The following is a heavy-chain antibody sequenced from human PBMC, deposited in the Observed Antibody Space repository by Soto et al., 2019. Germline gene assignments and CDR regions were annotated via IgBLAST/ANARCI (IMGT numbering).Heavy chain of an antibody. V-gene: IGHV3-74*01. D-gene: IGHD3-22*01. CDR2: NKSDGSST. Sequence: LRLSCAASGFTFSSYWMHWVRQAPGKGLVWVSRNKSDGSSTSYADSVKGRFTISKDNVKNTLYLQMNSLRAEDTAVFYCARDPTYFYDSSGYYDYWGQGTLVTVSS. CDR3: ARDPTYFYDSSGYYDY. J-gene: IGHJ4*02. CDR1: GFTFSSYW.